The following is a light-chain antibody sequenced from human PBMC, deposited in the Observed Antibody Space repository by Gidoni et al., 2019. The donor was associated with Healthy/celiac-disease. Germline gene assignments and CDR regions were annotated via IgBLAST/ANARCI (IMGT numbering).Light chain of an antibody. CDR1: QSVSSSY. CDR2: GAS. V-gene: IGKV3-20*01. CDR3: QQSGKT. Sequence: EIVLTQSPGTLSLSPGERATLSCRASQSVSSSYLAWYQQKPGQAPRLLIYGASSRATGIPDRLSGSGSGTDFTLTISRLEPEDFAVYYCQQSGKTFGQGTKVEIK. J-gene: IGKJ1*01.